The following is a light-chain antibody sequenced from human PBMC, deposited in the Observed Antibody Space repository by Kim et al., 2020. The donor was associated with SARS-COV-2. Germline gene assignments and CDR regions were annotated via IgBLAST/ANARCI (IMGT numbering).Light chain of an antibody. Sequence: QRVNISCTESSSNDGAGFDVHWYEQRPGTAPQLLICGNNNRPSGAPDRFCGSESGTSATLAISWLEGEDGAEYCSQAYASSLSGLVFGGGTKVTVL. V-gene: IGLV1-40*01. CDR1: SSNDGAGFD. CDR2: GNN. CDR3: QAYASSLSGLV. J-gene: IGLJ2*01.